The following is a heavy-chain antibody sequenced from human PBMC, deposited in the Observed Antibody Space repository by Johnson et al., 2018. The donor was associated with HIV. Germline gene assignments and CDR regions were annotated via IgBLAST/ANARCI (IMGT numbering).Heavy chain of an antibody. D-gene: IGHD6-13*01. CDR2: IYSGGST. CDR1: GLSFSNFG. J-gene: IGHJ3*02. CDR3: ASSSSSWTSDPDDAFDI. V-gene: IGHV3-66*01. Sequence: VQLVESGGGLIQPGGSLTLSCVASGLSFSNFGIHWVRQTPGKGLEWVSVIYSGGSTYYADSVKGRFTISRDNSKNTLYLQMNSLRAEDTAVYYCASSSSSWTSDPDDAFDIWGQGTMVTVSS.